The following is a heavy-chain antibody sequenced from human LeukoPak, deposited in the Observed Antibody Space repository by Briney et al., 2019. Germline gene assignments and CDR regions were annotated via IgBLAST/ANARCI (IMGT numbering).Heavy chain of an antibody. CDR1: GFTFSSYA. J-gene: IGHJ4*02. V-gene: IGHV3-23*01. D-gene: IGHD1-7*01. CDR3: AKEPRKELTGVDY. CDR2: STGSGGTT. Sequence: GSLRLSCAASGFTFSSYAMTWVRQAPGKGLEWVSASTGSGGTTYYADTVMGRFTISRDNSKNTLYLQMNSLRAEDTAVYYCAKEPRKELTGVDYWGQGTLVTVSS.